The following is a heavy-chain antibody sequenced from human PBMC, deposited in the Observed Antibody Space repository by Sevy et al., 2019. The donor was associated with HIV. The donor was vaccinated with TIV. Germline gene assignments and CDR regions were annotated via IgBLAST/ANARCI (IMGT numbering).Heavy chain of an antibody. Sequence: GGSLRLSCAGSGFTFSTFAMHWVRQAPGKGLEWVAIISDDGSNKHYADSVKDRFTISRDNSKDTLYLQMTSLRAEDYGMDRFTLSRESSRETLFLQMTSLRTEDTGIYYCAREGAPYRNIRYCSGNNCFYNWFDPWGQGTLVTVSS. J-gene: IGHJ5*02. V-gene: IGHV3-30-3*01. CDR3: TLSRESSRETLFLQMTSLRTEDTGIYYCAREGAPYRNIRYCSGNNCFYNWFDP. CDR2: ISDDGSNK. CDR1: GFTFSTFA. D-gene: IGHD3-10*01.